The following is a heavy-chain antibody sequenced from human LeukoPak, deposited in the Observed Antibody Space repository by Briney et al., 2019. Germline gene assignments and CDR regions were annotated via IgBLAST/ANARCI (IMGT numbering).Heavy chain of an antibody. CDR1: GYTFTSYG. V-gene: IGHV1-18*01. CDR3: AKSGEYYYDSSGYYY. CDR2: ISAYNGNT. D-gene: IGHD3-22*01. Sequence: ASVKVSCKASGYTFTSYGISWVRQAPGQGLEWMGWISAYNGNTNYAQKLQGRVTMTTDTSTSTAYVELRSLRSDDTAVYYCAKSGEYYYDSSGYYYWGQGTLVTVSS. J-gene: IGHJ4*02.